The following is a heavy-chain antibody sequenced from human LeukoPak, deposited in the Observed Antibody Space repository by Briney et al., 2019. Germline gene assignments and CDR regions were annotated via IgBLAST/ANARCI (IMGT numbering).Heavy chain of an antibody. J-gene: IGHJ4*02. D-gene: IGHD2-15*01. V-gene: IGHV3-23*01. CDR1: GFTFSSYA. CDR3: AKARRVVVAAFDY. CDR2: ISGSGGST. Sequence: GGSLRLSCAASGFTFSSYAMSWVRQAPGKGLEWVSAISGSGGSTYYADSVKGRFTISRGNSKNTLYLQMNSLRAEDTAVYYCAKARRVVVAAFDYWGQGTLVTVSS.